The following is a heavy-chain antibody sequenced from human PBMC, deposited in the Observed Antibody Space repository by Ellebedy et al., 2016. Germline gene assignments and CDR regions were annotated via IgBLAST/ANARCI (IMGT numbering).Heavy chain of an antibody. J-gene: IGHJ4*02. CDR3: ARDSVHNDYGDKAGGY. Sequence: GGSLRLSCAASGFTFSSYSMNWVRQAPATGLEWVSSISSSSSYIYYADSVKGRFTNSRDNAKNSLYLQMNSLRAEDTAVYYCARDSVHNDYGDKAGGYWGQGTLVTVSS. V-gene: IGHV3-21*01. CDR2: ISSSSSYI. D-gene: IGHD4-17*01. CDR1: GFTFSSYS.